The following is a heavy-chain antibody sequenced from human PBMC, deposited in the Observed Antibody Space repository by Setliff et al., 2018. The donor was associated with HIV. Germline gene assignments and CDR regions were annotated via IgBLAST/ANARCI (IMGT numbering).Heavy chain of an antibody. CDR1: GYSISSSYY. D-gene: IGHD6-25*01. CDR3: ARDRSSGRGYYYYYYMDV. V-gene: IGHV4-59*01. Sequence: SETLSLTCVVSGYSISSSYYWSWIRQPPGKGLEWIGYIYYSGSTNYNPSLKGRVTISVDTSKNQFSLKLSSVTAADTAVYYCARDRSSGRGYYYYYYMDVWGKGTTVTVSS. J-gene: IGHJ6*03. CDR2: IYYSGST.